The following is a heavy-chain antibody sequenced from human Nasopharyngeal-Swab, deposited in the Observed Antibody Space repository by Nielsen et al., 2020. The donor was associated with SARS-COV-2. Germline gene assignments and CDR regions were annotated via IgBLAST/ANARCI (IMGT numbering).Heavy chain of an antibody. Sequence: SETLSLTCAISGDSVSSNSAAWNWNRQSPSRGLEWLGRTYYRSKWYNDYAVSVKSRITINPDTSKNQFSLQLNSVTPEDTAVYYCARGRIAVAGFNWFDPWGQGTLVTVSS. V-gene: IGHV6-1*01. J-gene: IGHJ5*02. CDR3: ARGRIAVAGFNWFDP. D-gene: IGHD6-19*01. CDR1: GDSVSSNSAA. CDR2: TYYRSKWYN.